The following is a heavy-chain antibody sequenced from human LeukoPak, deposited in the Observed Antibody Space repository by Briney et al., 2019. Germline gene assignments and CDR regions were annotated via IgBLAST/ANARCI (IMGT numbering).Heavy chain of an antibody. V-gene: IGHV1-2*06. J-gene: IGHJ4*02. D-gene: IGHD5-12*01. CDR1: GYTFTGYY. CDR3: ARVMIVATIATPFDY. Sequence: ASVKVSCKASGYTFTGYYIHWVRQAPGQGLEWMGRINPNSGSTNYAQKFQGRVTMTRDTSISTAYMELSSLRSDDTAVYYCARVMIVATIATPFDYWGQGTLVTVSS. CDR2: INPNSGST.